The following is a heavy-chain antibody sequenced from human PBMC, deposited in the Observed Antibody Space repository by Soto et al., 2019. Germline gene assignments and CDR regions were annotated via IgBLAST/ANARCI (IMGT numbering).Heavy chain of an antibody. CDR2: IYYSGST. V-gene: IGHV4-39*01. D-gene: IGHD6-13*01. Sequence: SETLSLTCTVSGGSISSSSYYWGWIRQPPGKGLEWIGSIYYSGSTYYNPSLKSRVTISVDTSKNQFSLKLSSVTAADTAVYYCASSDPGYSSSWYSSGWYRGSYYYYGMDVWGQGTTVTVSS. J-gene: IGHJ6*02. CDR3: ASSDPGYSSSWYSSGWYRGSYYYYGMDV. CDR1: GGSISSSSYY.